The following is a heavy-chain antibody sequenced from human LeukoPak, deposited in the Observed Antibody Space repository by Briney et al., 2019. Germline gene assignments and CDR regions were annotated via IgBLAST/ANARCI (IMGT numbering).Heavy chain of an antibody. CDR2: ISYSGST. D-gene: IGHD3-22*01. J-gene: IGHJ4*02. Sequence: SETLSLTCTVSGGSVSSSSYYWSWTRQPPGKGLEWIGSISYSGSTYYNPSLKSRITMSVDTSKNQFSLKLSSVTAADTALYYCRGYDSSGSWLFDYWGQGTRVAVSS. CDR3: RGYDSSGSWLFDY. V-gene: IGHV4-39*01. CDR1: GGSVSSSSYY.